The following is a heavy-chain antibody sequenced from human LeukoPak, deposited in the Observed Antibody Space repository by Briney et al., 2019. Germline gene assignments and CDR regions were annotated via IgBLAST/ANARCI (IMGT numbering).Heavy chain of an antibody. CDR1: GYTFTSYD. Sequence: ASVKVSCKASGYTFTSYDINWVRQATGQGLEWMGWMNPNSGNTGYTQKFQGRVTMTRNTSISTAYMELSSLRSEDTAVYYCARSITGTTGFVYWGQGTLVTVSS. CDR3: ARSITGTTGFVY. D-gene: IGHD1-7*01. J-gene: IGHJ4*02. CDR2: MNPNSGNT. V-gene: IGHV1-8*01.